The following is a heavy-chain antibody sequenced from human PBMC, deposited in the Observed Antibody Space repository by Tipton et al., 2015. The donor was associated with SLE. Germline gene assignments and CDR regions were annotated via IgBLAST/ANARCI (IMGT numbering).Heavy chain of an antibody. J-gene: IGHJ6*03. CDR2: IYTSVTS. Sequence: TLSLTCSVSGDSISSHYWSWIRQPAGKGLEWIGRIYTSVTSNYSPSLRSRVTLSVDTSKNQVSLKVTSVTPADTATYFCARGQEVAATDHYYYMDVWGKGTTVTVSS. D-gene: IGHD6-19*01. CDR3: ARGQEVAATDHYYYMDV. CDR1: GDSISSHY. V-gene: IGHV4-4*07.